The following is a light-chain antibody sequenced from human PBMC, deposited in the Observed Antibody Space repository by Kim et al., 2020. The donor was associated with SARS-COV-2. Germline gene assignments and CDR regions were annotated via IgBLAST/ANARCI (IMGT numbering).Light chain of an antibody. CDR1: QGISNS. CDR2: ATS. Sequence: DIQMTQSPSSLSASVGDRLTLTCRASQGISNSLAWYQQTPGKAPKLLLSATSKLERGVPSRFSGSGSGTTYTLTINSLQPEDFATYYCQQYYSHPLSFGGGTKVDIK. V-gene: IGKV1-NL1*01. CDR3: QQYYSHPLS. J-gene: IGKJ4*01.